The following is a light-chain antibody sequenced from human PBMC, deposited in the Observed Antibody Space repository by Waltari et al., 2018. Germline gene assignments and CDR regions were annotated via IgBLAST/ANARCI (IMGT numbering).Light chain of an antibody. CDR2: DVT. V-gene: IGLV2-14*03. CDR3: SSYTSDSTIV. J-gene: IGLJ3*02. Sequence: QSALTQPASVSGSPGQSITISCIGTGRDVGNYNYVSWYQCHQGQPPKLMIYDVTERPSGGSGRFSGSKSGNTASLTISGLQTEDEAFYYCSSYTSDSTIVFGGGTRLTVL. CDR1: GRDVGNYNY.